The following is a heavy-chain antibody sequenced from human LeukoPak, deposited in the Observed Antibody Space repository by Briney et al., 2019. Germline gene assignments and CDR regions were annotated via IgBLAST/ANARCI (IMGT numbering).Heavy chain of an antibody. J-gene: IGHJ3*02. D-gene: IGHD2-15*01. CDR1: GGSISSGGYY. CDR3: ARDCSGGSCYGAFDI. V-gene: IGHV4-30-4*08. CDR2: IYYSGST. Sequence: SETLSLTCTISGGSISSGGYYWSWIRQHPGKGLEWIGYIYYSGSTYYNPSLKSRITISVDTSENRFSLKLSSVTATDTAVYYCARDCSGGSCYGAFDIWGQGTMVTVSS.